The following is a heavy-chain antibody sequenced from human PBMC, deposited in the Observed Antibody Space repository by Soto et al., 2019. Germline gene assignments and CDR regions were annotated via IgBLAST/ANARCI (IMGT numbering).Heavy chain of an antibody. CDR3: ARVGGQQLASDFDH. CDR1: GDSVSSNSAA. J-gene: IGHJ4*02. D-gene: IGHD6-13*01. Sequence: SQTLSLTCAISGDSVSSNSAAWNWIRQSPSRGLEWLGRTYYRSKWYNDYAVSVKSRITINPDTSKNQFSLQLNSVTPEDTAVYYCARVGGQQLASDFDHWGQGSLVTVSS. CDR2: TYYRSKWYN. V-gene: IGHV6-1*01.